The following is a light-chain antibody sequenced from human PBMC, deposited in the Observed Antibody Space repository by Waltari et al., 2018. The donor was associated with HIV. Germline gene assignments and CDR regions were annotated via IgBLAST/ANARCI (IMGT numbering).Light chain of an antibody. V-gene: IGKV1-5*03. CDR1: QNVGTW. CDR3: HQYSNYLGS. CDR2: KAT. Sequence: DIHMSQSPPTLSASVGDRVNITCRASQNVGTWLAWYQHKPGEAPKLLIHKATDVEDGVPSRFSGSAAGTEFTLTIDSLHPDDFATFYCHQYSNYLGSFGQGTKLELK. J-gene: IGKJ1*01.